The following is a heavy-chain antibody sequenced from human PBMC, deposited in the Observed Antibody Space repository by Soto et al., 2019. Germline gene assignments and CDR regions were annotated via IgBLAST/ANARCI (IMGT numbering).Heavy chain of an antibody. CDR2: IYHSGRT. CDR3: ARGGVDYYDSSGYYFSPYYFDY. V-gene: IGHV4-30-2*01. Sequence: PSETLSLTCTVSGGSISSGVYSWRWIRQPPGKGLVRLGYIYHSGRTYYNPSLNSRVTISVDRSKNQFSLQLSSVTAADTAVYYCARGGVDYYDSSGYYFSPYYFDYWGQGTLVTVSS. CDR1: GGSISSGVYS. D-gene: IGHD3-22*01. J-gene: IGHJ4*02.